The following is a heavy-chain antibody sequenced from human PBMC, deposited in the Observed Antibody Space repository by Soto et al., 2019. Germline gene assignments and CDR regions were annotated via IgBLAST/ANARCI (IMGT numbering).Heavy chain of an antibody. V-gene: IGHV4-39*01. Sequence: SETLSLTCTVSGGSISSSSYYWGWIRQPPGKGLEWIGSIYYSGSTYYNPSLKSRVTISVDTSKNQFSLKLSSVTAADTAVYYCARHPFFALYYYGSGSYSAREKYYGMDVWGQGTTVTVSS. D-gene: IGHD3-10*01. CDR2: IYYSGST. J-gene: IGHJ6*02. CDR1: GGSISSSSYY. CDR3: ARHPFFALYYYGSGSYSAREKYYGMDV.